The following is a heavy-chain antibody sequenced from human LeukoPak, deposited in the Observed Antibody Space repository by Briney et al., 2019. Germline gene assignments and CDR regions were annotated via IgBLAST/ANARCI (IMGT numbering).Heavy chain of an antibody. D-gene: IGHD1-26*01. V-gene: IGHV3-30*04. J-gene: IGHJ4*02. CDR1: GFTFSSYA. CDR3: ARDPVGYYFDY. Sequence: GSLRLSCAASGFTFSSYAMHWVRQAPGKGLEWVAVISYDGSNKYYADSVKGRFTISRDNSKNTLYLQMNSLRAEDTAVYYCARDPVGYYFDYWGQGTLVTVSS. CDR2: ISYDGSNK.